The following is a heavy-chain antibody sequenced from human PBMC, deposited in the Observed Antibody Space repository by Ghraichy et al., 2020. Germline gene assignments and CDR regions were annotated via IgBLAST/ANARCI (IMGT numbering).Heavy chain of an antibody. CDR2: IKQDGSEK. V-gene: IGHV3-7*01. D-gene: IGHD3-10*01. CDR3: ARDHLWFGELYQNYFDY. J-gene: IGHJ4*02. CDR1: GFTFSSYW. Sequence: GGSLRLSCAASGFTFSSYWMSWVRQAPGKGLEWVANIKQDGSEKYYVDSVKGRFTISRDNAKNSLYLQMNSLRAEDTAVYYCARDHLWFGELYQNYFDYWGQGTLVTVSS.